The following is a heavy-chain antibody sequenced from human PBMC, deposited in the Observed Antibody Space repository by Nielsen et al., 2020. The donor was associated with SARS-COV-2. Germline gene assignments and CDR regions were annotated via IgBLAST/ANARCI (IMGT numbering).Heavy chain of an antibody. CDR2: IVVGSGNT. CDR3: ASDRDYIVVNDSFDV. CDR1: GFTFMSSV. D-gene: IGHD1-26*01. Sequence: SVKVSCKAPGFTFMSSVVQWVRQARGQRLEWIGWIVVGSGNTEYAQKFQERVTITRDMSTSTAYMELSSLRSEDTAVYYCASDRDYIVVNDSFDVWGQGTMVTVSS. J-gene: IGHJ3*01. V-gene: IGHV1-58*01.